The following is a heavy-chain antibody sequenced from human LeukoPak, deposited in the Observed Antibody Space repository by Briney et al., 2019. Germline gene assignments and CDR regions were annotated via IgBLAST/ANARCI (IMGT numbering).Heavy chain of an antibody. J-gene: IGHJ5*02. V-gene: IGHV1-24*01. D-gene: IGHD2-21*01. Sequence: GASVKVSCKGSGYTLTELSMHWVRQAPGKGLEWMGGFDPEDGETIYAQKFQGRVTMTEDTSTDTAYMELSSLRSEDTAVYYCAPRPKAYCGGDCYSGWFDPWGQGTLVTVSS. CDR2: FDPEDGET. CDR1: GYTLTELS. CDR3: APRPKAYCGGDCYSGWFDP.